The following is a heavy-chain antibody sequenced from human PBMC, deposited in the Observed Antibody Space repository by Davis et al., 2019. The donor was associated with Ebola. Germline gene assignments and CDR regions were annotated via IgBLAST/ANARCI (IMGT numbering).Heavy chain of an antibody. V-gene: IGHV4-59*08. CDR1: GGSISSYY. D-gene: IGHD3-16*01. J-gene: IGHJ4*02. CDR3: ASSVVGIMITFGGVDY. Sequence: PGGSLRLSCTVSGGSISSYYWSWIRQPPGKGLEWIGYIYYSGSTNYNPSLKSRVTISVDTSKNQFSLKLSSVTAADTAVYYCASSVVGIMITFGGVDYWGQGTLVTVSS. CDR2: IYYSGST.